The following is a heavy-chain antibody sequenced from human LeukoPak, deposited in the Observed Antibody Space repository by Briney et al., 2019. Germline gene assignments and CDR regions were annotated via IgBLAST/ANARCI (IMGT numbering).Heavy chain of an antibody. CDR1: GFTFNAHY. CDR2: ISTSSTST. CDR3: ARGHFGLDV. V-gene: IGHV3-11*05. Sequence: KPGGSLRLSCAASGFTFNAHYMSWIRQAPGKGLEWISYISTSSTSTYYSDSVKGRFTISRDDAKNSLYLHMNSLRAEDTAVYYCARGHFGLDVWGRGTTVTVSS. J-gene: IGHJ6*02.